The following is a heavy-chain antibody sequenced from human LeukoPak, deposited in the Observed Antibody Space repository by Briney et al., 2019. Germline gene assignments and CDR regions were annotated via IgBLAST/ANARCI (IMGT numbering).Heavy chain of an antibody. CDR3: ATDPPNPSYDFWSGYGFDY. D-gene: IGHD3-3*01. J-gene: IGHJ4*02. Sequence: GAPVKVSCKVSGYTLTELSMHWVRQAPGKGLEWMGGFDPEDGETIYAQKFQGRVTMTEDTSTDTAYMELSSLRSEDTAVYYCATDPPNPSYDFWSGYGFDYWGQGTLVTVSS. V-gene: IGHV1-24*01. CDR2: FDPEDGET. CDR1: GYTLTELS.